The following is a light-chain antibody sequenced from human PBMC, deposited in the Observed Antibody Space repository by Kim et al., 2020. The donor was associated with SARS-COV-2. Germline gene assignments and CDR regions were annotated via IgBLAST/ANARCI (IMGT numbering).Light chain of an antibody. Sequence: PASVEDTVNITCRASQNVKIWLAWYQQKPGQVPKLLIHKTSGLQGGVPSRFSGGGSGTDFTLTISSLQPDDFATYYCQQYHTHSTFGQGTKVDIK. CDR2: KTS. CDR3: QQYHTHST. J-gene: IGKJ1*01. CDR1: QNVKIW. V-gene: IGKV1-5*03.